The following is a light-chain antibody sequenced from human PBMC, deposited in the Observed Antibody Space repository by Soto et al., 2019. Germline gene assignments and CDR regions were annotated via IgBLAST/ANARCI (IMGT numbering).Light chain of an antibody. CDR2: DAS. V-gene: IGKV1-5*01. CDR1: QSISSW. CDR3: QQYNSYSPYT. Sequence: DIQMTQSPSTPSASVGDIVTITCRASQSISSWLAWYQQKPGKAPKLLIYDASSLESGVPSRFSGSGSGTEFTLTISSLQPDDFATYYCQQYNSYSPYTFGHGTKREIK. J-gene: IGKJ2*01.